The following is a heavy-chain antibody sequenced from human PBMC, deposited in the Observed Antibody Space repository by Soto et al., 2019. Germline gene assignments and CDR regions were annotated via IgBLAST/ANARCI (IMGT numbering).Heavy chain of an antibody. CDR3: ARGIAARPGYYYGMDV. Sequence: SVKVSCKASRGTFSSYAISWVRQAPGQGLEWMGGIIPIFGTANYAQKFQGRVTITADKSTSTAYMELSSLRSEDTAVYYCARGIAARPGYYYGMDVWGQGTTVTVSS. J-gene: IGHJ6*02. V-gene: IGHV1-69*06. D-gene: IGHD6-6*01. CDR2: IIPIFGTA. CDR1: RGTFSSYA.